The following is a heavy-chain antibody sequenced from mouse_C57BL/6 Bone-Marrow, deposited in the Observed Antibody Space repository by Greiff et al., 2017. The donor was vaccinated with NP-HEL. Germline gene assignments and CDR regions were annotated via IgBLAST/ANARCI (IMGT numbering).Heavy chain of an antibody. V-gene: IGHV14-4*01. J-gene: IGHJ1*03. CDR1: GFNIKDDY. Sequence: EVQLQQSGAELVRPGASVKLSCTASGFNIKDDYMHWVKQRPEQGLEWIGWIDPENGDTEYASKFQGKANITADTSSNTAYLQLSSLTSEDTAVYYCTTDDYGSSSYWYFDVWGTGTTVTVSS. D-gene: IGHD1-1*01. CDR2: IDPENGDT. CDR3: TTDDYGSSSYWYFDV.